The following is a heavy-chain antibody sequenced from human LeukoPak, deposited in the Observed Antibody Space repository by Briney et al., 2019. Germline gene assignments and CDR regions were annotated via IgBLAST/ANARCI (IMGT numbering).Heavy chain of an antibody. CDR3: ARTLRLGELSLTSWFDP. V-gene: IGHV4-31*03. J-gene: IGHJ5*02. CDR1: GGSISSGGYY. Sequence: SETLSLTCTVSGGSISSGGYYWSWIRQHPGKGLEWIGYIYYSGSTYYSPSLKSRVTISVDTSKNQFSLKLSSVTAADTAVYYCARTLRLGELSLTSWFDPWGQGTLVTVSS. D-gene: IGHD3-16*02. CDR2: IYYSGST.